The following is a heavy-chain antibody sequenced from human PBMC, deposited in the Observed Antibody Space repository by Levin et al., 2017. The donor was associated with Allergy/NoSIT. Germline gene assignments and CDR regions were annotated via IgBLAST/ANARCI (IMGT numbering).Heavy chain of an antibody. J-gene: IGHJ4*02. CDR1: GFDFRGSA. Sequence: GASVKVSCATSGFDFRGSAMTWVRQAPGKGLEWVAALSISGDRILYADSVKGRFTISRDNTKSTLYLQMNSLRVEDTAVYYCAKELRPNDYWGQGTQVTVSS. CDR2: LSISGDRI. V-gene: IGHV3-23*01. CDR3: AKELRPNDY.